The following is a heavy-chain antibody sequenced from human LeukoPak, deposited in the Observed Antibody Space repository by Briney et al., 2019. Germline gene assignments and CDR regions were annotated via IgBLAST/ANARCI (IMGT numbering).Heavy chain of an antibody. D-gene: IGHD2-2*01. CDR1: GGTFSSYA. Sequence: RASVKVSCKASGGTFSSYAISWVRQAPGQGLEWIGGIIPIFGTANYAHKFQGRVTITADESTSTAYMELSSLRSEDTAVYYCARERYCSSTSCYGNWFDPWGQGTLVTVSS. CDR2: IIPIFGTA. CDR3: ARERYCSSTSCYGNWFDP. V-gene: IGHV1-69*13. J-gene: IGHJ5*02.